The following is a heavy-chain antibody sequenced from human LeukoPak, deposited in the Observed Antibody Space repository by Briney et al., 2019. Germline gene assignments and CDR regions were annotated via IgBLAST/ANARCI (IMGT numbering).Heavy chain of an antibody. CDR1: GFTFSTYA. V-gene: IGHV3-64*01. CDR3: ARAQGSSGSPDY. D-gene: IGHD3-22*01. J-gene: IGHJ4*02. Sequence: GGSLRLSCAASGFTFSTYAMFWVRQAPGKGLEYVSAISNNGVGTYYANSVKGRFTISRDNSKNTLYLQVGSLRAEDMAVYYCARAQGSSGSPDYWGQGTLVSVS. CDR2: ISNNGVGT.